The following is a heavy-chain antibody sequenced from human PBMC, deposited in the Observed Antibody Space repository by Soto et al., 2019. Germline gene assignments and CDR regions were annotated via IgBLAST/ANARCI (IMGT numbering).Heavy chain of an antibody. D-gene: IGHD2-15*01. Sequence: SETLSLTCTVSGYSISSGYHWAWIRQPPGKGLEWLGSVHYSGNTYYNPSLKSRLTMSVDKSKNQFSPNLSSVTAADTAVYYCARQDRVVAEGRWFDPWGQGTLVTVSS. CDR1: GYSISSGYH. J-gene: IGHJ5*02. V-gene: IGHV4-38-2*02. CDR2: VHYSGNT. CDR3: ARQDRVVAEGRWFDP.